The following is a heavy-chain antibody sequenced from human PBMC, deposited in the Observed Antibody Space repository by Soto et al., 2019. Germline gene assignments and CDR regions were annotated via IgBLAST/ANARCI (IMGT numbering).Heavy chain of an antibody. V-gene: IGHV4-39*01. J-gene: IGHJ6*03. CDR1: GFSLGISIYC. CDR3: ARLPYDLLTGLYYYMDV. Sequence: SQTMSVTYTVSGFSLGISIYCLGWIRPPPGKGLEWIGSIYYSGSTYYNPSLKSRVTISVDTSKNQFSLKLSSVTAADTAVYYCARLPYDLLTGLYYYMDVWGKGTTVTVSS. D-gene: IGHD3-9*01. CDR2: IYYSGST.